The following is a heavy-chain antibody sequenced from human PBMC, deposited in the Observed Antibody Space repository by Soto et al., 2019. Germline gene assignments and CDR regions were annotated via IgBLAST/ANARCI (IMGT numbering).Heavy chain of an antibody. CDR2: IWYDGSNT. CDR1: GFTFSSYV. Sequence: QVQVVESGGGVVQPGRSLRVSCAASGFTFSSYVMHWVRQAPGKGLEWVAVIWYDGSNTYYADSVKGRFTISRDNSKNTRYLKITSLRAEARVVYYWAGSLLSFDWLPLDSGAQGTRSTVPS. J-gene: IGHJ4*02. D-gene: IGHD3-9*01. V-gene: IGHV3-33*01. CDR3: AGSLLSFDWLPLDS.